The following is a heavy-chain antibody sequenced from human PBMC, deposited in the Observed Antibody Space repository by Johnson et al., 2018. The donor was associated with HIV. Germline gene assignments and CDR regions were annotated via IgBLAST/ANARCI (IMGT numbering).Heavy chain of an antibody. V-gene: IGHV3-7*01. Sequence: EVQLVESGGGVVQPGRSLRLSCAASGFTFSSYGMHWVRQAPGKGLEWVANIKQDGSEKYYVDSVKGRFTISRDNAKNSLYLQMNSLRAEDTAVYYCARDRGLWERNGAGAFDIWGQGTMVTVSS. J-gene: IGHJ3*02. CDR3: ARDRGLWERNGAGAFDI. CDR2: IKQDGSEK. CDR1: GFTFSSYG. D-gene: IGHD1-26*01.